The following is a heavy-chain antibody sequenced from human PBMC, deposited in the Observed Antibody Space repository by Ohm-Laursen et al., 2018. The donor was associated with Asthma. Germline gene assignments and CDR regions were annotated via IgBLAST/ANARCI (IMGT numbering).Heavy chain of an antibody. D-gene: IGHD5-12*01. CDR2: ISASAGTM. J-gene: IGHJ4*02. CDR1: GITFSDSY. Sequence: SLRLSCSASGITFSDSYMTWIRQAPGKGLEWISYISASAGTMYYADSVKGRFTVSRDNADNSLFLHLTSLRAEDTAVYYCARVGYSGTPGDYWGQGTLVSVSS. V-gene: IGHV3-11*04. CDR3: ARVGYSGTPGDY.